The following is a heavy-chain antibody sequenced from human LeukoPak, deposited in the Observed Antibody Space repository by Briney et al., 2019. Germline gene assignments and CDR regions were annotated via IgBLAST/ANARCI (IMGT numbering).Heavy chain of an antibody. D-gene: IGHD3-10*01. Sequence: PGGSLRLSCAASGFTFSSYAMSWVRQAQGKGLEWVSAISGSGGSTYYADSVKGRFTISRDNSKNTLYLQMNSLRAEDTAVYYCAKESGSGSYYTYYYYGMDVWGKGTTVTVSS. J-gene: IGHJ6*04. CDR2: ISGSGGST. CDR1: GFTFSSYA. V-gene: IGHV3-23*01. CDR3: AKESGSGSYYTYYYYGMDV.